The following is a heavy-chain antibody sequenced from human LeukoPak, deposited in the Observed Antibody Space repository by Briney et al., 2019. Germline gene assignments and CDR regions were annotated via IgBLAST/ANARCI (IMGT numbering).Heavy chain of an antibody. CDR2: ISAYNGNT. Sequence: ASVKVSCKASGYTFTSYDINWVRQATGQGLEWMGWISAYNGNTNYAQKLQGRVTMTTDTSTSTAYMELRSLRSDDTAVYYCARDFASSSQDYWGQGTLVTVST. J-gene: IGHJ4*02. CDR1: GYTFTSYD. V-gene: IGHV1-18*01. D-gene: IGHD6-13*01. CDR3: ARDFASSSQDY.